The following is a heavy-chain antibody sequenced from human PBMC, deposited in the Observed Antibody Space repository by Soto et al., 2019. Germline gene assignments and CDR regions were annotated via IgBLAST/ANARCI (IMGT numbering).Heavy chain of an antibody. CDR1: GFTFSSYA. CDR2: ISGSGGST. J-gene: IGHJ6*02. D-gene: IGHD6-6*01. Sequence: GGSLRLSCAASGFTFSSYAMSWVRQAPGKGLEWVSAISGSGGSTYYADSVKGRFTISRDNSKNTLYLQMNSLRAEDTAVYYCAKGDVYSSSSFFGMDVWGQGTTVTVSS. V-gene: IGHV3-23*01. CDR3: AKGDVYSSSSFFGMDV.